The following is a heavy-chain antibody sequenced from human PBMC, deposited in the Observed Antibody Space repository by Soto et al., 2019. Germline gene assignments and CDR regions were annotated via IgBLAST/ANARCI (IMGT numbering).Heavy chain of an antibody. Sequence: EVQLVESEGGLVQPGGSLRLSCEASGFIFTTSDMSWVRQAPGKGLEWISSITITGDTTHYADSVKGRFTISRDNSGNTVYLQMNSLRVDDPAVYYCAKGGGGDHGYWGQGTLVAVSS. J-gene: IGHJ4*02. CDR1: GFIFTTSD. CDR2: ITITGDTT. CDR3: AKGGGGDHGY. D-gene: IGHD2-21*02. V-gene: IGHV3-23*04.